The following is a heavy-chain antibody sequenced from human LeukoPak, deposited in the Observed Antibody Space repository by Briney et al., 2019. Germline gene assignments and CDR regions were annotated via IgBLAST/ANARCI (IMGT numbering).Heavy chain of an antibody. D-gene: IGHD3-22*01. CDR3: ARVAMIVVVITGPDWYFDL. J-gene: IGHJ2*01. CDR2: IYTSGST. V-gene: IGHV4-4*07. Sequence: PSETLSLTCTVSGGSISSYYWSWIRQPAGKGLEWIGRIYTSGSTNYNPSFKSRVTMSVDTSKNQFSLKLSSVTAADTAVYYCARVAMIVVVITGPDWYFDLWGRGTLVTVSS. CDR1: GGSISSYY.